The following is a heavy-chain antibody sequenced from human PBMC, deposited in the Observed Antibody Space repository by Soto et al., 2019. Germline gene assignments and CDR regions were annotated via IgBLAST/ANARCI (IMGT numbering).Heavy chain of an antibody. CDR1: GGSFRDYS. J-gene: IGHJ1*01. CDR3: ARGLGGVQP. Sequence: PSETLSLTCAVYGGSFRDYSWTWIRQPPGKGLEWIGEINHTGSTNYNPSLKSRVTISVDTSKNQFSLKVSSVTAADTAVYYCARGLGGVQPWGQGTLVTVS. V-gene: IGHV4-34*01. CDR2: INHTGST.